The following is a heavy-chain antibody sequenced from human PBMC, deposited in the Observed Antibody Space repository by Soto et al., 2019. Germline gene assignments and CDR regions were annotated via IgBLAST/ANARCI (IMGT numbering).Heavy chain of an antibody. J-gene: IGHJ6*02. V-gene: IGHV1-69*12. CDR1: GGTFSSYA. CDR2: IIPIFGTA. CDR3: ARDSRAATAMVREGGGMDV. D-gene: IGHD5-18*01. Sequence: QVQLVQSGAEVKKPGSSVKVSCKASGGTFSSYAISWVRQAPGQGLEWMGGIIPIFGTANYAQKFQGRVTITADESTSTAYMELSSLRSEDTAVYYCARDSRAATAMVREGGGMDVWGQGTTVTVSS.